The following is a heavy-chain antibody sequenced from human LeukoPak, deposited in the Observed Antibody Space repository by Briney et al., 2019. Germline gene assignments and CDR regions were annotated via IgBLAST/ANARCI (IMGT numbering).Heavy chain of an antibody. D-gene: IGHD4-23*01. Sequence: SETLSLTCTVSGGSISGYYWSWIRQPPGKGLEWIGYIYYSGNTNYNPSLKSRVTISVDTSKNQFSLKLSSVTAADTAVYYCARGGQRWSDWGQGTLVTVSS. CDR2: IYYSGNT. V-gene: IGHV4-59*01. J-gene: IGHJ4*02. CDR3: ARGGQRWSD. CDR1: GGSISGYY.